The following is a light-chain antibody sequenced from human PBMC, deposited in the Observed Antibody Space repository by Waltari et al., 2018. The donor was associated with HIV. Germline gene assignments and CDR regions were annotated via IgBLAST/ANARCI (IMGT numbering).Light chain of an antibody. CDR1: QSVLYSSNNKNY. Sequence: DIVMTQSPDSLAVSLVEGATIHCKSSQSVLYSSNNKNYLAWYQQKPGQPPKLLIYWASTRESGVPDRFSGSGSGTDFTLTISSLQAEDVAVYYCQQYYSTPRTFGQGTKVEIK. V-gene: IGKV4-1*01. CDR3: QQYYSTPRT. CDR2: WAS. J-gene: IGKJ1*01.